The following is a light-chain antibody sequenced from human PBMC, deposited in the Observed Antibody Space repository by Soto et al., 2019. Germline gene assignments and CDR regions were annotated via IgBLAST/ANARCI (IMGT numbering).Light chain of an antibody. Sequence: EIMLKQSPATLSLSPGERATLSCRASQSVSSYLAWYQQKPGQAPRLLIYDASNRATGIPARFSGSGSGTDFTLTISSLEPEDFAVYYCQQRSNWPRTFGQGTKVDI. CDR2: DAS. J-gene: IGKJ1*01. CDR1: QSVSSY. CDR3: QQRSNWPRT. V-gene: IGKV3-11*01.